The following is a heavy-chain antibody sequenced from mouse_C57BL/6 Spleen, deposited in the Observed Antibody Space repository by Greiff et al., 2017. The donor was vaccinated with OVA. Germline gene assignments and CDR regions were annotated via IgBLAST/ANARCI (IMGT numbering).Heavy chain of an antibody. CDR2: INPNNGGT. CDR3: ARLDDGYYSAWFAD. CDR1: GYTFTDYN. D-gene: IGHD2-3*01. V-gene: IGHV1-22*01. Sequence: EVKLMESGPELVKPGASVKMSCQASGYTFTDYNMHWVQQSHGKSLEWIGHINPNNGGTSSNQKFKGKGTFTVNKSSGTAYMELRSLTTVESAGYYVARLDDGYYSAWFADWGQGTLVTVSA. J-gene: IGHJ3*01.